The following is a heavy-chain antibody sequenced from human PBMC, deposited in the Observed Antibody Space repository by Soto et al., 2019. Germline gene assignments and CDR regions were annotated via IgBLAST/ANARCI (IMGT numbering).Heavy chain of an antibody. CDR2: ISNEVTNK. CDR3: ARPLWRDDYNWGYFDL. CDR1: GFTLSRDA. V-gene: IGHV3-30*01. D-gene: IGHD4-4*01. Sequence: GGSLRLSCAASGFTLSRDAMDWVRQTPGKGLEWVALISNEVTNKHHADSVMGRFTISRDNSKNTLYLQMNSLRAEDTAVYYCARPLWRDDYNWGYFDLWGRGTLVTVSS. J-gene: IGHJ2*01.